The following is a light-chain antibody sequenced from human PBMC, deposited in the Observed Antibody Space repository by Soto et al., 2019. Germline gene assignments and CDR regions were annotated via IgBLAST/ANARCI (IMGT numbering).Light chain of an antibody. CDR1: QSISSY. CDR3: QQRSNWPQT. J-gene: IGKJ1*01. CDR2: AAS. V-gene: IGKV1-39*01. Sequence: DVQMSKSPSSLSATVGDRVTITCRASQSISSYLNWYQQKPGKAPKLLIYAASSLQSGVPSRFSGSGSGTDFTLTISSLEPEDFAVYYCQQRSNWPQTFGQGTMV.